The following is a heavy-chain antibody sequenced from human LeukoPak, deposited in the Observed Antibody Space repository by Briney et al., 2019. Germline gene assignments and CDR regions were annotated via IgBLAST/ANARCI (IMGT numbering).Heavy chain of an antibody. J-gene: IGHJ3*02. Sequence: PGGSLRLSCAASGFTFSSYGMSWVRRAPGEGLEWVASIKREGSAKYYVDSVKGRFTISRDNAKNSLYLQMNSLRAEDTAVYHCVREASGGSKGVSGTFHMWGQGTLVTVSS. D-gene: IGHD6-13*01. V-gene: IGHV3-7*01. CDR2: IKREGSAK. CDR3: VREASGGSKGVSGTFHM. CDR1: GFTFSSYG.